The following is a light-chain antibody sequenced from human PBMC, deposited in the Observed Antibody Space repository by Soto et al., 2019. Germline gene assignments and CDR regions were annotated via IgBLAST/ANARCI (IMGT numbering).Light chain of an antibody. CDR3: QHYDGSPRT. J-gene: IGKJ2*01. Sequence: ENVLTQSPGTVSLSPGERATLSCRASQGVTSNHLAWYQQKPGQAPRLLIYGVFNRATGIPDRFSGSGSGTDFTLTITRLEPEDSAVSFCQHYDGSPRTFGQGTKLEIK. V-gene: IGKV3-20*01. CDR1: QGVTSNH. CDR2: GVF.